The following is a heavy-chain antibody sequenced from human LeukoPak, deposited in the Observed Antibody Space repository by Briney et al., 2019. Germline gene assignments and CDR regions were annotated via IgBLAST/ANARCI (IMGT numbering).Heavy chain of an antibody. Sequence: PGGSLRLSCAASGFTFSSYEMNWVRQAPGKRLEWVSYISSSGSTIYYAGSVKGRFTISRDNAKNSLYLQMNSLRAEDTAVYYCALGSYGLMAFDIWGQGTMVTVSS. CDR1: GFTFSSYE. V-gene: IGHV3-48*03. J-gene: IGHJ3*02. CDR2: ISSSGSTI. CDR3: ALGSYGLMAFDI. D-gene: IGHD3-16*01.